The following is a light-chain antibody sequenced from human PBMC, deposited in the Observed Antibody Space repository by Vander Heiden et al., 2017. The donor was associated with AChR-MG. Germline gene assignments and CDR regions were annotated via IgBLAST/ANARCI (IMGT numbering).Light chain of an antibody. J-gene: IGLJ3*02. CDR3: YSAADNNRWV. CDR1: VLAKKY. CDR2: KDS. V-gene: IGLV3-27*01. Sequence: SYEPTQPSSVSVSPGPPARITCSGDVLAKKYARWFQQKPGQAPVLVIYKDSGRPSGIPGRFSGSSSGTTATLTISGAQVEDEADYYCYSAADNNRWVFGGGTKLTVL.